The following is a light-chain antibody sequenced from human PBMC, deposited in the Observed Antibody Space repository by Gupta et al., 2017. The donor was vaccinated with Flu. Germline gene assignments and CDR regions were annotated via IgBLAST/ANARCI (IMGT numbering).Light chain of an antibody. Sequence: VLPQPPPVSEAPTQRVTISCSGSSSNIGNNALNWYQQLPGKDPKLLIFYDDLLPPGVSDRCFCSKSGSNASPVTSALQSEDEADDYCGAWDDRLNGPVFGGGT. CDR2: YDD. V-gene: IGLV1-36*01. J-gene: IGLJ3*02. CDR1: SSNIGNNA. CDR3: GAWDDRLNGPV.